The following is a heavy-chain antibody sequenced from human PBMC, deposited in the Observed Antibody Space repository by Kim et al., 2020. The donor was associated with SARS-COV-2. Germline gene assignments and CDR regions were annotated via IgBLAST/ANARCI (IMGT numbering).Heavy chain of an antibody. CDR3: ATGIAAAGTRNNWFDP. J-gene: IGHJ5*02. CDR2: FDPEDGET. CDR1: GYTLTELS. V-gene: IGHV1-24*01. Sequence: ASVKVSCKVSGYTLTELSMHWVRQAPGKGLEWMGGFDPEDGETIYAQKFQCRVTMTEDTSTDTAYMELSSLRSEDTAVYYCATGIAAAGTRNNWFDPWGQGTLVTVSS. D-gene: IGHD6-13*01.